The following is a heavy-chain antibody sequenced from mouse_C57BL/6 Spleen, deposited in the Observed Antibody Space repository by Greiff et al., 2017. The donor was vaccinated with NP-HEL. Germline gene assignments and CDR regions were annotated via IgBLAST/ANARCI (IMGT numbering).Heavy chain of an antibody. CDR2: ISYSGST. CDR3: ARGLLWSYPMDY. Sequence: VQLKESGPGLAKPSQTLSLTCSVTGYSITSDYWNWIRKFPGNKLEYMGNISYSGSTYYNPSLNSRISIPPDTSTTQSSLLLHSVTTEDAATYCCARGLLWSYPMDYWGQGTSVTVSS. D-gene: IGHD1-1*02. CDR1: GYSITSDY. J-gene: IGHJ4*01. V-gene: IGHV3-8*01.